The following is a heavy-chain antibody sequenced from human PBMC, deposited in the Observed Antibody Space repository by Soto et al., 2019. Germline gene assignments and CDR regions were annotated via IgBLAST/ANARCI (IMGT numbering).Heavy chain of an antibody. J-gene: IGHJ4*02. CDR2: ISAYNGNT. Sequence: ASVKVSCKASGYTFTSYGISWVRQAPGQGLEWMGWISAYNGNTNYAQKLQGRVTMTTDTSTSTAYMELRSLRSDDTAVCYCARDRADSSGYYYPDYWGQGTLVTVSS. D-gene: IGHD3-22*01. CDR1: GYTFTSYG. V-gene: IGHV1-18*01. CDR3: ARDRADSSGYYYPDY.